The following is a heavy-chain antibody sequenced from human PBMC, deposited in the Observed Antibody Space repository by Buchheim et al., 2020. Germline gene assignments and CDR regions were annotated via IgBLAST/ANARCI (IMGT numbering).Heavy chain of an antibody. CDR3: ARSLQVLMVYATDLYYGMDV. V-gene: IGHV1-69*06. CDR1: GGTFSSYA. CDR2: IIPIFGTA. J-gene: IGHJ6*02. Sequence: QVQLVQSGAEVKKPGSSVKVSCKASGGTFSSYAISWVRQAPGQGLEWMGGIIPIFGTANYAQKFKGSGTITADKSTSTTYMELSSLRSEDTAVYYCARSLQVLMVYATDLYYGMDVWGQGTT. D-gene: IGHD2-8*01.